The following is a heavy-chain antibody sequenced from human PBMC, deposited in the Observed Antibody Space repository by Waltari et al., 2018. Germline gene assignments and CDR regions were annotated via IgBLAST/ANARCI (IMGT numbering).Heavy chain of an antibody. CDR1: GYTLTELS. V-gene: IGHV1-24*01. CDR2: FDPEDGET. D-gene: IGHD2-15*01. CDR3: ATSYSGVAYYFDY. Sequence: QVQLVQSGAEVKKPGASVKVSCKVSGYTLTELSMHWVRQAPGKGLEWMGGFDPEDGETIYAQKFQGRVTMTEETSTDTAYMELSSLRSEDTAVYYCATSYSGVAYYFDYWGQGTLVTVSS. J-gene: IGHJ4*02.